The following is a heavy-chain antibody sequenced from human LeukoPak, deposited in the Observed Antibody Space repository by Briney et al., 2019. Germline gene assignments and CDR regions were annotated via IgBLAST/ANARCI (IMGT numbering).Heavy chain of an antibody. CDR3: ARRGRYYYDSSGYTRGWFDP. CDR2: IYPSGST. V-gene: IGHV4-38-2*02. CDR1: GYSISSGYF. Sequence: SETLSLTCTVSGYSISSGYFWGWIRQSPVKGLEWIGSIYPSGSTYYNPSLKSRVTISVDTSKNQFSLKLSSVTAADTAVYYCARRGRYYYDSSGYTRGWFDPWGQGTLVTVSS. D-gene: IGHD3-22*01. J-gene: IGHJ5*02.